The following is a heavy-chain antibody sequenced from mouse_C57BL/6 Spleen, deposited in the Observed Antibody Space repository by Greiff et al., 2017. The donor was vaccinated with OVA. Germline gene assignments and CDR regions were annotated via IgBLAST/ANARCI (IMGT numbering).Heavy chain of an antibody. CDR2: ILPGSGCT. Sequence: VQLQESGAELMKPGASVKLSCKATGYTFTGYWIEWVKQRPGHGLEWIGEILPGSGCTNYNEKFKGKATFTADTSSNTAYMQLSSLTTEDSAIYYCARWGDYYGSSPYAMDYWGQGTSVTVSS. CDR1: GYTFTGYW. J-gene: IGHJ4*01. D-gene: IGHD1-1*01. CDR3: ARWGDYYGSSPYAMDY. V-gene: IGHV1-9*01.